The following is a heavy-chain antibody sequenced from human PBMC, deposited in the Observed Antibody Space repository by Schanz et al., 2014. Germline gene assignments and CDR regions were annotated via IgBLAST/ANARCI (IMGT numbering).Heavy chain of an antibody. CDR3: AKAPYADYGYFHY. Sequence: EVQLVESGGGLVQPGESLRLSCAVSGFSFSSYSMSWVRQAPGKGLEWIAYISSGGTTIYYADSVKGRFTISRDNAKSSLYLQMNSLRDEDTAVYYCAKAPYADYGYFHYWGQGTLVPVSS. D-gene: IGHD4-17*01. CDR1: GFSFSSYS. J-gene: IGHJ4*02. CDR2: ISSGGTTI. V-gene: IGHV3-48*02.